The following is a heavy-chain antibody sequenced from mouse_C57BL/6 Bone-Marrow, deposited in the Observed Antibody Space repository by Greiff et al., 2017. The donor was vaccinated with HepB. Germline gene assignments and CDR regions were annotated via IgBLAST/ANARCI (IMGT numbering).Heavy chain of an antibody. D-gene: IGHD2-4*01. Sequence: QVQLQQSGAELAKPGASVKLSCKASGYTFTSYWMHWVKQRPGQGLEWIGYINPSSGYTKYNQKFKDKATLTADKSSSTAYMPLSSLTYEDSAVYYCARKFYDYDEEAWFAYWGQGTLVTVSA. CDR3: ARKFYDYDEEAWFAY. J-gene: IGHJ3*01. V-gene: IGHV1-7*01. CDR1: GYTFTSYW. CDR2: INPSSGYT.